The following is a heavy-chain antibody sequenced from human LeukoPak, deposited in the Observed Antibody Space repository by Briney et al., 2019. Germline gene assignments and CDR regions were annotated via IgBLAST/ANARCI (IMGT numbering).Heavy chain of an antibody. CDR2: IKQDGSEK. J-gene: IGHJ5*02. D-gene: IGHD1-1*01. CDR1: GFTFSSYW. Sequence: GGSLRLSCAASGFTFSSYWMSWVSQAPGKGLEWVANIKQDGSEKYYVDSVKGRFTISRDNAKNSLYLQMNSLRAEDTAVYYCAMKEPRGPVVHLGYPWFDPWGQGTLVTVSS. V-gene: IGHV3-7*01. CDR3: AMKEPRGPVVHLGYPWFDP.